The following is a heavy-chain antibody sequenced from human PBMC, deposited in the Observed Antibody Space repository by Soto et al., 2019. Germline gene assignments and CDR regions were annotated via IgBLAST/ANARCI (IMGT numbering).Heavy chain of an antibody. V-gene: IGHV4-30-2*01. J-gene: IGHJ4*02. CDR1: GGSISSGGYS. Sequence: QLQLQESGSGLVKPSQTLSLTCAVSGGSISSGGYSWSWIRQPPGEGLEWIGYSYHSGSTYYNPSLKSRVTISVDRSKNQFSLKLSSVTAADTAVYYCARDPGRWGQGALVTVSS. CDR3: ARDPGR. CDR2: SYHSGST.